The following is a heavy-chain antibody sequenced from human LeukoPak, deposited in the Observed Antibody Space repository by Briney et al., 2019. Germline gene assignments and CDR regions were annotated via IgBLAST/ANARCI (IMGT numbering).Heavy chain of an antibody. CDR2: ITGTT. CDR3: AKAFREYGSSTHSSFDI. D-gene: IGHD6-13*01. Sequence: GGSLRLSCAASGFTFSSYAMSWVRQAPGKGLQWVSTITGTTHYADSVRGRFTISRDNSKNILYPQMNSLSTEDTAIYYCAKAFREYGSSTHSSFDIWGQGTMVTVSS. J-gene: IGHJ3*02. CDR1: GFTFSSYA. V-gene: IGHV3-23*01.